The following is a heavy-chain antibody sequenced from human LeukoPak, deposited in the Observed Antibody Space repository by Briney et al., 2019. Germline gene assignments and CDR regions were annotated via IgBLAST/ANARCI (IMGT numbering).Heavy chain of an antibody. Sequence: PSETLSLTCTVSGDSISSSSSYWGWIRQPPGEGLEWIGSIYYSGSTYYNPSLKSRVTISVDTSKNQFSLKLSSVTAADTAVYYCASSRYSLIPYDAFDIWGQGTMVTVSS. CDR1: GDSISSSSSY. J-gene: IGHJ3*02. CDR2: IYYSGST. V-gene: IGHV4-39*07. CDR3: ASSRYSLIPYDAFDI. D-gene: IGHD1-1*01.